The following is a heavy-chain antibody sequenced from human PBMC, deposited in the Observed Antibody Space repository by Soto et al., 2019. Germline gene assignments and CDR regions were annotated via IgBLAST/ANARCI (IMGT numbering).Heavy chain of an antibody. D-gene: IGHD3-10*01. CDR3: ARERDGSGSLSYYFDQ. CDR2: IIPIIGTP. J-gene: IGHJ4*02. Sequence: QLELVQSGAEVMEPGSSVKLSCKTSGGSLRNSGINWVQQAPGQGLEWVGGIIPIIGTPNYLQRLQTRVTITAVESTNTAFLELGSLRFDDTAIYYCARERDGSGSLSYYFDQWGQGTLVTVSS. CDR1: GGSLRNSG. V-gene: IGHV1-69*01.